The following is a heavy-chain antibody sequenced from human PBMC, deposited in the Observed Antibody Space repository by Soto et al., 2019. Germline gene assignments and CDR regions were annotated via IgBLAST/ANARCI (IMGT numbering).Heavy chain of an antibody. CDR3: ARLRIAAAGEEGWFDP. Sequence: SETLSLTCTVSGGSISSSSYYWGWIRQPPGKGLEWIGSIYYSGSTYYNPSLKSRVTISVDTSKNQFSLKLSPVTAAATAVYYCARLRIAAAGEEGWFDPWGQGTLVTVSS. V-gene: IGHV4-39*01. D-gene: IGHD6-13*01. CDR1: GGSISSSSYY. J-gene: IGHJ5*02. CDR2: IYYSGST.